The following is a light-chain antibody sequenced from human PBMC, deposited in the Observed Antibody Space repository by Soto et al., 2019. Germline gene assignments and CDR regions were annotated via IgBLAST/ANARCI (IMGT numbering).Light chain of an antibody. V-gene: IGKV3-20*01. Sequence: EIVLTQSPATLSLSPGERATLSCWASQSVSTYLAWYQQKPGQAPRLLIYDASSRATGIPARFSGSGSGTDFTLTISRLEPEDFAVYYCQQYGSSPWTFGQGTKVDI. CDR2: DAS. J-gene: IGKJ1*01. CDR3: QQYGSSPWT. CDR1: QSVSTY.